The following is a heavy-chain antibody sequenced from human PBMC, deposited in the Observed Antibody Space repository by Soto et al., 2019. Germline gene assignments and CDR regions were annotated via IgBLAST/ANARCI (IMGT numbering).Heavy chain of an antibody. CDR3: ARRSSSFYYYGMDV. CDR1: GYTFTSYD. J-gene: IGHJ6*02. V-gene: IGHV1-8*01. Sequence: QVPLVQSGAEVKKPGASVKVSCKASGYTFTSYDINWVRQATGQGLEWMGWMNPNSGNTGYAQKFQGRVTMTRNTSISTAYMELSSLRSEDTAVYYCARRSSSFYYYGMDVWGQGTTVTVSS. D-gene: IGHD6-6*01. CDR2: MNPNSGNT.